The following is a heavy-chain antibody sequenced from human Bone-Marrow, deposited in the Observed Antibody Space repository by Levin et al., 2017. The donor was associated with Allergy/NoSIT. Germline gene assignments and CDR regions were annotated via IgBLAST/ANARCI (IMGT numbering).Heavy chain of an antibody. V-gene: IGHV4-38-2*02. Sequence: GSLRLSCTVSGYSISSGYYWGWIRQPPGKGLEWIGSIYHSGSTYYNPSLKSRVTISVDTSKNQFSLKLSSVTAADTAVYYCARDTSYSRGRNWFDPWGQGTLVTVSS. CDR3: ARDTSYSRGRNWFDP. J-gene: IGHJ5*02. CDR2: IYHSGST. CDR1: GYSISSGYY. D-gene: IGHD6-19*01.